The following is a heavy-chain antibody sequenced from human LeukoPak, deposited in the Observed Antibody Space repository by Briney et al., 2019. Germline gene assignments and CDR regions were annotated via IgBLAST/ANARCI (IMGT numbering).Heavy chain of an antibody. Sequence: PGGSLRLSCAASGFTFSSYEMNWVRQAPGKGLEWVSYISSSGSTIYYADSVKGRFTISRDNAKNSLYLQMNSLRAEDTAVYYCASPNNYYDIPRAFDYWGRGTLVTVSS. CDR3: ASPNNYYDIPRAFDY. D-gene: IGHD3-22*01. CDR2: ISSSGSTI. J-gene: IGHJ4*02. CDR1: GFTFSSYE. V-gene: IGHV3-48*03.